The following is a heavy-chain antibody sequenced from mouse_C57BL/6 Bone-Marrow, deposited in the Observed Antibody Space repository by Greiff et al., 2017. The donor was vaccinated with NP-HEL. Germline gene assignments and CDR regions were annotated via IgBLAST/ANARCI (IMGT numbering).Heavy chain of an antibody. J-gene: IGHJ3*01. CDR3: VSSYSNYYWFAY. D-gene: IGHD2-5*01. Sequence: QVQLQQPGAELVMPGASVKLSCKASGYTFTSYWMHWVKQRPGQGLEWIGEIDPSDSYTNYNQKFKGKSTLTVDKSSSTAYMQLSSLTSEDSAVYYCVSSYSNYYWFAYWGQGTLVTVSA. CDR1: GYTFTSYW. CDR2: IDPSDSYT. V-gene: IGHV1-69*01.